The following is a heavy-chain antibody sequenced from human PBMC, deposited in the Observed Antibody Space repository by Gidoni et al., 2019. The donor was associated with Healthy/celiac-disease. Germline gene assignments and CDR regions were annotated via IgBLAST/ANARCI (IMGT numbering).Heavy chain of an antibody. J-gene: IGHJ6*02. Sequence: EVQLVESGGGLVQPGGSLRLSCAASGFTFSRYWMSWVRQAPGKGLEWVANIKQDGSEKYYVDSVKGRFTISRDNAKNSLYLQMNSLRAEDTAVYYCARGCSSWYVYCGMDVWGQGTTVTVSS. CDR2: IKQDGSEK. CDR1: GFTFSRYW. CDR3: ARGCSSWYVYCGMDV. V-gene: IGHV3-7*04. D-gene: IGHD6-13*01.